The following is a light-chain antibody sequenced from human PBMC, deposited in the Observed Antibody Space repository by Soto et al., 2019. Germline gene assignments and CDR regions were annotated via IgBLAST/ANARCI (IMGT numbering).Light chain of an antibody. CDR2: GAS. V-gene: IGKV3-20*01. CDR3: QQYGTSGT. CDR1: QSVSSSD. J-gene: IGKJ1*01. Sequence: EVLLTQSPGTLSLSPGERATLSCRASQSVSSSDLAWYQQKPGHAPSLLIYGASSRATGIPDRFSGSGSGTDFTLTISRLEPEDFAVYYCQQYGTSGTFGQGTKVDIK.